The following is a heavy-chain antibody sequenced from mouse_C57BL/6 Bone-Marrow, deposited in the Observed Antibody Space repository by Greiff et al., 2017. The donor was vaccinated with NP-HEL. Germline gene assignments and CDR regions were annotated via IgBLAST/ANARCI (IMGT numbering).Heavy chain of an antibody. D-gene: IGHD2-3*01. Sequence: QVQLQQSGAELVRPGTSVKVSCKASGYAFTNYLIEWVKQRPGQGLEWIGVINPGSGGTNYNEKFKGKATLTADKSSSTAYMQLSSLTSEDSAVYFCARDRDGYYYAMDYWGQGTSVTVSS. CDR1: GYAFTNYL. J-gene: IGHJ4*01. V-gene: IGHV1-54*01. CDR2: INPGSGGT. CDR3: ARDRDGYYYAMDY.